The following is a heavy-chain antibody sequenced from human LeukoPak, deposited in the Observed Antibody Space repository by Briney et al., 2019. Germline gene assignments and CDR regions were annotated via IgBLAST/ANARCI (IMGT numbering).Heavy chain of an antibody. V-gene: IGHV4-39*01. CDR1: GGSISSSSYY. CDR2: IYCSGST. Sequence: SETLSLTCTVSGGSISSSSYYWGWIRQPPGKGLEWIGSIYCSGSTYYNPSLKSRVTISVDTSKNQFSLKLSSVTAADTAVYYCATSTVTSAFDIWGQGTMVTVSS. D-gene: IGHD4-17*01. CDR3: ATSTVTSAFDI. J-gene: IGHJ3*02.